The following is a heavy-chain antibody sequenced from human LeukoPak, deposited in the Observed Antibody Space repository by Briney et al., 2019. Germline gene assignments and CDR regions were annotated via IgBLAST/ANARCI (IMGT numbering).Heavy chain of an antibody. CDR3: ARDREGYCSGGTCTNFDY. V-gene: IGHV3-21*01. D-gene: IGHD2-15*01. CDR1: GVTFSTYS. Sequence: PGGSLRLSCAASGVTFSTYSMNWVRQAPGKGLEWVSSISGSSSYIYYAESVKGGFTISRDNANNSLYLQMNSLRAEDTAVYYCARDREGYCSGGTCTNFDYWGQGTLVTVSS. J-gene: IGHJ4*02. CDR2: ISGSSSYI.